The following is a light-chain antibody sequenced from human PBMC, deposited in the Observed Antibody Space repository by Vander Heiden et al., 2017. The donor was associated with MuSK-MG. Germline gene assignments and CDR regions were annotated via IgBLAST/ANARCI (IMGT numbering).Light chain of an antibody. V-gene: IGKV3-15*01. J-gene: IGKJ1*01. Sequence: EIVMTQSPATLSVSPGERATLSCRASQSVSSSLAWYQQKPGQAPRLLIYGASTRATGIPDRFSGSGSGTEFTLIISSLQSEDFAVYYWQQDSNWWTFGQGTKVEVK. CDR3: QQDSNWWT. CDR1: QSVSSS. CDR2: GAS.